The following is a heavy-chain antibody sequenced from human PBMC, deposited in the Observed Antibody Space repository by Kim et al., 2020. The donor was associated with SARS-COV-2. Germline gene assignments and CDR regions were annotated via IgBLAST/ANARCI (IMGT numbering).Heavy chain of an antibody. D-gene: IGHD2-15*01. J-gene: IGHJ6*02. CDR3: ARDLPDVGNKPDQLLLPYYYYYYGMDV. CDR1: GFTFSSYS. V-gene: IGHV3-48*02. Sequence: GGSLRLSCAASGFTFSSYSMNWVRQAPGKGLEWVSYISSSSSTIYYADSVKGRFTISRDNAKNSLYLQMNSLRDEDTAVYYCARDLPDVGNKPDQLLLPYYYYYYGMDVWGQGTPVTVSS. CDR2: ISSSSSTI.